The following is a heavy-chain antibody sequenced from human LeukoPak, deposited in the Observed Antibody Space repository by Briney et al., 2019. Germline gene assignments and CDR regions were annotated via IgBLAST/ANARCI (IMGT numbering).Heavy chain of an antibody. CDR1: GGPINSRTYY. CDR3: ARIYYDSSGYYYEFDY. V-gene: IGHV4-39*01. J-gene: IGHJ4*02. D-gene: IGHD3-22*01. Sequence: SETLSLTCTVSGGPINSRTYYWGWIRQPPWKGLGWIGNIYYSGSTFYNPSLKSRITISIDTSNNEFSLKLSSVTAADTAVYYCARIYYDSSGYYYEFDYWGQGTLVTVSS. CDR2: IYYSGST.